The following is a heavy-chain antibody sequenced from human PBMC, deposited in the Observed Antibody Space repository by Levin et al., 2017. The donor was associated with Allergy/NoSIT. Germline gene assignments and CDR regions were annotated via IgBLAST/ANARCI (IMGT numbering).Heavy chain of an antibody. D-gene: IGHD5-18*01. CDR1: GYTFTDYY. V-gene: IGHV1-46*01. J-gene: IGHJ4*02. CDR2: INPNDGST. CDR3: ARGLQLWPLDY. Sequence: RASVKVSCKASGYTFTDYYLHWVRQAPGQGLEWMAMINPNDGSTTYPPKFRGRVTMTRYTSTSTVYMELSSLRSEDTAVYYCARGLQLWPLDYWGQGTLVTVSS.